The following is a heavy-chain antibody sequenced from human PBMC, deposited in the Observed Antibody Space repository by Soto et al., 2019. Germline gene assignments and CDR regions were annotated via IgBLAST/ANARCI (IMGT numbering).Heavy chain of an antibody. D-gene: IGHD3-3*01. J-gene: IGHJ6*03. CDR2: IYPGDSDT. V-gene: IGHV5-51*01. CDR1: GYSFTSYW. Sequence: PGQFMKISCKGSGYSFTSYWVGWVSKMPGKGLEWMGIIYPGDSDTRYSPSFQGQVTISADKSISTAYLQWSSLRASDTAMYYCARYFPDFWSGYGYYYMDVWGKGTTVTVSS. CDR3: ARYFPDFWSGYGYYYMDV.